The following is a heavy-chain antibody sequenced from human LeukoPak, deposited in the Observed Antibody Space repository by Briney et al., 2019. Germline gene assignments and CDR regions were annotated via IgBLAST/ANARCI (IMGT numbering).Heavy chain of an antibody. D-gene: IGHD6-19*01. CDR3: ARDSPLLAVAGSPDS. J-gene: IGHJ4*02. V-gene: IGHV1-18*04. CDR1: GYRFTSYG. CDR2: IGGYKGHT. Sequence: ASMKVSCKTSGYRFTSYGMTWVRQAPGQGLERMGWIGGYKGHTNYAPKFQGRVTLTTDTTTNTVYMELRSLISDDTAVYYCARDSPLLAVAGSPDSWGQGTLVTVSS.